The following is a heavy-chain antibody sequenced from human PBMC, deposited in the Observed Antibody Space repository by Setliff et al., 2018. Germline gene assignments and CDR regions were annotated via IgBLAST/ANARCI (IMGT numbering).Heavy chain of an antibody. Sequence: PSETLSLTCRVSGGSISSGYYYWGLIRQPPGKGLEWVATIYYSGSTYSNPSLKSRLIISVDAPDNQFSVKLSSVTAADTAVYYCARHKSNGSGSYPSLYMDVWGKGIMVTVSS. J-gene: IGHJ6*03. CDR3: ARHKSNGSGSYPSLYMDV. CDR2: IYYSGST. V-gene: IGHV4-39*01. D-gene: IGHD3-10*01. CDR1: GGSISSGYYY.